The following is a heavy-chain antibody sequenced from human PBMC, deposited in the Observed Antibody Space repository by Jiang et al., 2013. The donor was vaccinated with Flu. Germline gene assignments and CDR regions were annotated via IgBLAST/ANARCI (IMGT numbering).Heavy chain of an antibody. V-gene: IGHV4-4*01. D-gene: IGHD3-22*01. CDR2: IDRSGTT. Sequence: GGSVYNENWWSWVRQSPGKGLEWIGEIDRSGTTNYNPSLSSRVIISVDKSRNQFSLRLSSVTAADTAVYFCTSNGYYSLDYWGQGALVTVSS. J-gene: IGHJ4*02. CDR3: TSNGYYSLDY. CDR1: GGSVYNENW.